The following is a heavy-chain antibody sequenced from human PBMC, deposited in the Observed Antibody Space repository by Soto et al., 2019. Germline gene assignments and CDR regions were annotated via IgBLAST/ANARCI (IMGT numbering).Heavy chain of an antibody. CDR3: AKDRYSSSSGGVDY. CDR2: ISWNSGSI. D-gene: IGHD6-6*01. V-gene: IGHV3-9*01. CDR1: GFTFDDYA. J-gene: IGHJ4*02. Sequence: DVQLVESGGGLVQPGRSLRLSCAASGFTFDDYAMHWVRQAPGKGLEWVSGISWNSGSIGYADSVKGRFTISRDNAKNSLYLQMNSLRAEDTALYYCAKDRYSSSSGGVDYWGQGTLVTVSS.